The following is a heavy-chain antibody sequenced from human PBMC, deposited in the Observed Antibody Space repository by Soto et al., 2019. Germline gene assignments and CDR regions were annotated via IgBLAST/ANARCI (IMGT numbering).Heavy chain of an antibody. V-gene: IGHV4-39*01. J-gene: IGHJ4*02. D-gene: IGHD6-6*01. CDR2: IYYSGST. CDR1: GGSISSSSYY. CDR3: ARLVPARDYYFDY. Sequence: QLQLQESGPGLVKPSETLSLTCTVSGGSISSSSYYWGWIRQPPGKGLEWIGSIYYSGSTYYNPSLKSRVTISVDTSKNRFSLKLSSVTAADTAVYYCARLVPARDYYFDYWGQGTLVTVAS.